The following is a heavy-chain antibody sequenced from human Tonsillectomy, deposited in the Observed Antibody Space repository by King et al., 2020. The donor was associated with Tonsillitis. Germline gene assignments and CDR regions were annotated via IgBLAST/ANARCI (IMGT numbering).Heavy chain of an antibody. Sequence: VQLQESGPGLVKPSETLSLTCTVSGGSISSNYLTWIRPPPGKRLEWIGYIYDSGTTNYNPSLESRVTISVDTSKNQCSLKLSSVTAADTAVYYCARDKGDYDSSGYDWGQGTLGTVSS. CDR3: ARDKGDYDSSGYD. D-gene: IGHD3-22*01. CDR2: IYDSGTT. J-gene: IGHJ4*02. V-gene: IGHV4-59*01. CDR1: GGSISSNY.